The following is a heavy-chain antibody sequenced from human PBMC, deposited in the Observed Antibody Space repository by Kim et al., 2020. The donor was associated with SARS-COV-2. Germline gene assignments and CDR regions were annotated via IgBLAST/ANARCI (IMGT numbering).Heavy chain of an antibody. D-gene: IGHD6-13*01. CDR3: ARELYSSSWYDY. V-gene: IGHV1-46*01. J-gene: IGHJ4*02. Sequence: SNAQKFKGRVTMTGDTSTRTVYMELSSLRSEDTAVYYCARELYSSSWYDYWGQGTLVTVSS.